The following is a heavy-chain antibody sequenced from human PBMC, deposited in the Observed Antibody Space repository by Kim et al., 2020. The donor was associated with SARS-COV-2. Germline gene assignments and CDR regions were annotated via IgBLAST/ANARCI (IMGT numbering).Heavy chain of an antibody. V-gene: IGHV3-23*01. CDR2: VNDAGGNR. Sequence: GGSLRLSCAASGFTFSSYAMTWVRQAPGKGLEWVSSVNDAGGNRYYADSVKGRFTISRDNSQNTLYLQMNSLRRDDTAVYYCARPMAAAKYYFDYWGQGALVTVSS. CDR1: GFTFSSYA. CDR3: ARPMAAAKYYFDY. D-gene: IGHD6-13*01. J-gene: IGHJ4*02.